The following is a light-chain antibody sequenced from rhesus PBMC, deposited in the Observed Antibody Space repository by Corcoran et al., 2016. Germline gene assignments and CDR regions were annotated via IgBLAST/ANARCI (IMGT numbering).Light chain of an antibody. CDR2: AAT. V-gene: IGKV1-36*01. CDR3: LQYNSNPYS. CDR1: EGIINY. J-gene: IGKJ2*01. Sequence: DIQMTQSPSSLSVSVADRLTITCRASEGIINYFSWYQQKRGKAPKRRIYAATSLESGVPSRFSGSGSGTDFTLPISSLQPEDFAAYYCLQYNSNPYSFGQGTKVEIK.